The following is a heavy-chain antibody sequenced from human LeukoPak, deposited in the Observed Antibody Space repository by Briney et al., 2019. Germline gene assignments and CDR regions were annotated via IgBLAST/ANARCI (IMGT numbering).Heavy chain of an antibody. Sequence: SETLSLTCTVSGGSISTYYWSWIRQPPGKGLEWIGYIYYSGSTNYNPSLKSRVTISLDTSKNQFSLKLSSVTAADTAVYYCARLDGEQQLAPYFDYWGQGTLVTVSS. CDR1: GGSISTYY. D-gene: IGHD6-13*01. CDR3: ARLDGEQQLAPYFDY. V-gene: IGHV4-59*08. J-gene: IGHJ4*02. CDR2: IYYSGST.